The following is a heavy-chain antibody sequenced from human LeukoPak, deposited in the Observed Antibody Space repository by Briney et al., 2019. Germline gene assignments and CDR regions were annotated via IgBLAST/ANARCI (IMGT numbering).Heavy chain of an antibody. V-gene: IGHV5-51*01. D-gene: IGHD3-10*01. CDR3: ARHAVYYGSGNRAFDI. CDR1: GYSFTSYW. J-gene: IGHJ3*02. Sequence: GASLQTSCKASGYSFTSYWIGWVRRLPGKGLEWMVIIYPGDSDTRYSPSFQGQVTITADKSISTAYLQWSNLKASDTAMYYCARHAVYYGSGNRAFDIWGQGTMVTVSS. CDR2: IYPGDSDT.